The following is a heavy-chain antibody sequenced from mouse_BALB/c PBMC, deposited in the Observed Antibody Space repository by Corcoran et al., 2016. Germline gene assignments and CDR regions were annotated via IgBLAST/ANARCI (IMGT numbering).Heavy chain of an antibody. CDR1: GYTFTDYN. Sequence: EVQLQQSGPEQVQPGASVKISCKASGYTFTDYNMHWVKQSHGKSLEWIGYIYPYNGGTGYNQKFKSKATLTVDNSSSTAYMELRSLTSEDSAVYYCARGSTTVVAYYYAMDYWGQGTSVTVSS. CDR3: ARGSTTVVAYYYAMDY. V-gene: IGHV1S29*02. CDR2: IYPYNGGT. J-gene: IGHJ4*01. D-gene: IGHD1-1*01.